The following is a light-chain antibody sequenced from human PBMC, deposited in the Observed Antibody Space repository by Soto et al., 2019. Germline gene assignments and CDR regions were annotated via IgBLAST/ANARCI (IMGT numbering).Light chain of an antibody. V-gene: IGLV2-8*01. CDR2: EVS. Sequence: QSVLTQPPSASGSPGQSVTISCTGTSSDVGGYNYVSWYQHHPGKAPKLMIYEVSRRPSGVPDRFSGSKSGNTASLTVSGLQAEDEADYYCSSYAGNNNFVVFGGGTKLTVL. CDR1: SSDVGGYNY. CDR3: SSYAGNNNFVV. J-gene: IGLJ2*01.